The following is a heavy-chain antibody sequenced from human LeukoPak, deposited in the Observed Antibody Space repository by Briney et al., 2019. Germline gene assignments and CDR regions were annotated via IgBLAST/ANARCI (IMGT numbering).Heavy chain of an antibody. Sequence: GASVKVSCKASGGTFSSYAINWVRQAPGQGLEWMGGIIPIFDTTNYAQSFQGRVTITADKSTNTAYMELSSLRSEDTAVYYCASGLGSSRPPNWFDPWGQGTLVTVSS. V-gene: IGHV1-69*06. CDR2: IIPIFDTT. CDR1: GGTFSSYA. J-gene: IGHJ5*02. D-gene: IGHD6-13*01. CDR3: ASGLGSSRPPNWFDP.